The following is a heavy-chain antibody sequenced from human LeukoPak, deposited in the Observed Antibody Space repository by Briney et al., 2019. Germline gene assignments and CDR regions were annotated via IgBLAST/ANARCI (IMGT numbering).Heavy chain of an antibody. CDR1: GFTFSSYG. V-gene: IGHV3-30*18. Sequence: GGSLRLSCAASGFTFSSYGMHWVRQAPSKGREGLAGISYYVSKKYYTDSVKCRFTISRDKSNNTLNLQMNSLRAQDTAVFCFAKGEDIVAVVAAADYWGQRTLLTAPS. CDR2: ISYYVSKK. D-gene: IGHD2-15*01. CDR3: AKGEDIVAVVAAADY. J-gene: IGHJ4*02.